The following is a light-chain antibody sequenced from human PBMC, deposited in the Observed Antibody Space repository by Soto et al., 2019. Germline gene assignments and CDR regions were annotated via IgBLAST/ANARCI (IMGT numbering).Light chain of an antibody. J-gene: IGLJ3*02. Sequence: QPVLTQSPSASASLGASVKLTCTLSSGHSSYAIAWHQQQPEKGPRYLMKLNSDGSHSKGDGIPDRFSGSSSGAERYLTISSLQSEDEADYYCQTLGTGFWVFGGGTKVTVL. V-gene: IGLV4-69*01. CDR1: SGHSSYA. CDR2: LNSDGSH. CDR3: QTLGTGFWV.